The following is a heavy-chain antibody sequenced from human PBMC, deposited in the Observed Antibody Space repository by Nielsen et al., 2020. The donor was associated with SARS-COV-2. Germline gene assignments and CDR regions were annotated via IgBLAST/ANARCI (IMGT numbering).Heavy chain of an antibody. CDR1: GFTFDDYA. D-gene: IGHD3-10*01. V-gene: IGHV3-9*01. CDR3: AKDGLWFGDPGDYYGMDV. J-gene: IGHJ6*02. CDR2: ISWNSGSI. Sequence: GGSLRLSCAASGFTFDDYAMHWVRQAPGKGLEWVSGISWNSGSIGYADSVKGRFTISRDNAKNSLYLQMNSLRAEDTALYYCAKDGLWFGDPGDYYGMDVWGQGTTVTVFS.